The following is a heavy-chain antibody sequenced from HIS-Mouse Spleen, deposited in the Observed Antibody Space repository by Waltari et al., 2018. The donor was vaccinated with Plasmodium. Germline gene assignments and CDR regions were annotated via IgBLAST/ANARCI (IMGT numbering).Heavy chain of an antibody. CDR1: GFTFSSYW. CDR3: ASSWYWYFDL. V-gene: IGHV3-7*01. CDR2: IKQDGSEK. D-gene: IGHD6-13*01. Sequence: EVQLVESGGGLVQPGGSLRLSCAASGFTFSSYWMSWVRQAPGKWLEWVSNIKQDGSEKYYVDSVKGRFTISRDNAKNSLYLQMNSLRAEDTAVYYCASSWYWYFDLWAVAPWSLSPQ. J-gene: IGHJ2*01.